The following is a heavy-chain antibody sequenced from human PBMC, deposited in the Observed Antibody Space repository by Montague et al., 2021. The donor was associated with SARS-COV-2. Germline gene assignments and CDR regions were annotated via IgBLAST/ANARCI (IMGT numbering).Heavy chain of an antibody. CDR3: ARTSRGSRYFYGVDV. CDR1: GDSISDYY. Sequence: SETLSLTCTVSGDSISDYYWSWTRQPPGMGLEWIGYIFRSGATNYNPPLKSRVIISLDTSESQFSLRLSSVTAADTAIYYCARTSRGSRYFYGVDVWGQGTTVTVSS. J-gene: IGHJ6*02. V-gene: IGHV4-59*01. D-gene: IGHD3-10*01. CDR2: IFRSGAT.